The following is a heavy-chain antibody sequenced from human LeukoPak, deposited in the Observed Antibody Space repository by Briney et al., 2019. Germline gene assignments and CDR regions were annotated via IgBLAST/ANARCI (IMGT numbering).Heavy chain of an antibody. CDR2: INPNSGGT. J-gene: IGHJ4*02. D-gene: IGHD3-16*01. CDR3: ARDLGGIPFDY. V-gene: IGHV1-2*06. CDR1: GYTFTGYY. Sequence: ASVKVSCKASGYTFTGYYMHWVRQAPGQGLEWMGRINPNSGGTNYAQKFHGRVTMTRDTYISTAYMELSRLRSDDTAVYYCARDLGGIPFDYWGQGTLVTVSS.